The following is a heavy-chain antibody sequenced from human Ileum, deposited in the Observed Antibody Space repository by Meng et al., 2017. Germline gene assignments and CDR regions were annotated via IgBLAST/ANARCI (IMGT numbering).Heavy chain of an antibody. CDR3: ANPRYSYAFWNY. D-gene: IGHD3/OR15-3a*01. Sequence: GGSLRLSCAASGFIFNNYAMAWVRQAPGKGLERVSSISGNSVTTSYADSVKSRFTISRDNSKNAVYLQMDSLRAEDTALYYCANPRYSYAFWNYWGQGTLVTVSS. CDR1: GFIFNNYA. CDR2: ISGNSVTT. J-gene: IGHJ4*02. V-gene: IGHV3-23*01.